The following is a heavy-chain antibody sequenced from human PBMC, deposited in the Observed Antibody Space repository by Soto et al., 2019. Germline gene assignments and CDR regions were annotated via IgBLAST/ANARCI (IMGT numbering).Heavy chain of an antibody. D-gene: IGHD6-25*01. CDR1: GGSISSSSYY. J-gene: IGHJ4*02. CDR3: ASHRSLLRGYGVSWLAEFDY. Sequence: QLQLQESGPGLVKPSETLSLTCTVSGGSISSSSYYWGWIRQPPGKGLEWIGRIYYSGSTYYNPSLKSRVTISVDTSKNLFSLKQSSVPAADTAVYYCASHRSLLRGYGVSWLAEFDYWGQGTLVTVSS. V-gene: IGHV4-39*02. CDR2: IYYSGST.